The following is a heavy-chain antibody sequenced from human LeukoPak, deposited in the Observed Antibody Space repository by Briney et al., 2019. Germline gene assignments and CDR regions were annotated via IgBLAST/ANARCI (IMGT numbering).Heavy chain of an antibody. CDR3: ARDPDDRRGVITGGDY. D-gene: IGHD3-10*01. CDR1: GFTFSSYA. Sequence: GGSLRLSCAASGFTFSSYAMHWVRQAPGKGLEWVAVISYDGSNKYYADSVKGRFATSRDNSKNTLYLQMNSLRAEDTAVYYCARDPDDRRGVITGGDYWGQGTLVTVSS. CDR2: ISYDGSNK. V-gene: IGHV3-30*09. J-gene: IGHJ4*02.